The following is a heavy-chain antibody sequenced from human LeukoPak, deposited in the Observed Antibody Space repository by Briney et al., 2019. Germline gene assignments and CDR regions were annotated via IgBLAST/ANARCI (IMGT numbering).Heavy chain of an antibody. J-gene: IGHJ4*02. CDR3: ARSTIEYCSGGSCYAPFDY. Sequence: GESLKISCKGSGYSFTNYWIGWVRQMPGKGLEWMGIIQPGDGDTRYSPSFQGQVTFSADKPINTAYLQWNSLKASDTAMYYCARSTIEYCSGGSCYAPFDYWGQGTLVTVSS. CDR1: GYSFTNYW. V-gene: IGHV5-51*04. D-gene: IGHD2-15*01. CDR2: IQPGDGDT.